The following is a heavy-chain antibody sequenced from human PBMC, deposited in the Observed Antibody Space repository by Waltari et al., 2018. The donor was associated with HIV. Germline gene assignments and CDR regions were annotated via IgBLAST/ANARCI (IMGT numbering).Heavy chain of an antibody. J-gene: IGHJ5*01. CDR2: ISYDGTNQ. Sequence: VHLLASGVGVLEPGRYLRLACVTSGLSFCDYSFHWFRQAPGKGLEWLAAISYDGTNQYYAKSVRGRFIISRDDATNTVHLQMGSLRDEDTAMYFCAKDGRLRWYGDTGWLDSWGRGSQVTVSS. D-gene: IGHD3-10*01. V-gene: IGHV3-30*15. CDR1: GLSFCDYS. CDR3: AKDGRLRWYGDTGWLDS.